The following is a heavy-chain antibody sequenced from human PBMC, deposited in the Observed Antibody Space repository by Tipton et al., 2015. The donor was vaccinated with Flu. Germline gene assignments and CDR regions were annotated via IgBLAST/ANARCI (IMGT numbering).Heavy chain of an antibody. J-gene: IGHJ5*02. CDR2: IYYSGRS. CDR3: AKPLDP. V-gene: IGHV4-31*03. CDR1: GDSMCIGGYY. Sequence: TLSLTCSVSGDSMCIGGYYWTWIRQRPGKGPEWIGYIYYSGRSLYTPSLKSRLTISVDKSKNQSSLRLNSVTAADTAVYYCAKPLDPWGPGTLVTVSS.